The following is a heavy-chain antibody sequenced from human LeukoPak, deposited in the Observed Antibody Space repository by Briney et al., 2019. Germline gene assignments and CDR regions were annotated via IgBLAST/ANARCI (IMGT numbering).Heavy chain of an antibody. Sequence: GGSLRLSCAASGFTFSSYSMNWVRQAPGKGLEWVASIISISSHIYYADSVKGRFTISRDNAKNSLYLQMNSLRAEDTAVYYCARTRAPSNGRVLYYMDVWGNGPTVPVSS. CDR3: ARTRAPSNGRVLYYMDV. J-gene: IGHJ6*03. V-gene: IGHV3-21*01. D-gene: IGHD2-2*01. CDR1: GFTFSSYS. CDR2: IISISSHI.